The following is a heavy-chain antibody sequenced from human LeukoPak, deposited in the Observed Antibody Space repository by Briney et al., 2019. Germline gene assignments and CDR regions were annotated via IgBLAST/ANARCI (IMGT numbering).Heavy chain of an antibody. D-gene: IGHD2-2*01. Sequence: SETLSLTCTVSGGSISSSSYYRGWIRQPPGKGLEWIGSIYHSGSTYYNPSLKSRVTISVDRSKNQFSLKLSSVTAADTAVYYCARGDCSSTSCYEDWGQGTLVTVSS. CDR1: GGSISSSSYY. V-gene: IGHV4-39*07. CDR2: IYHSGST. J-gene: IGHJ4*02. CDR3: ARGDCSSTSCYED.